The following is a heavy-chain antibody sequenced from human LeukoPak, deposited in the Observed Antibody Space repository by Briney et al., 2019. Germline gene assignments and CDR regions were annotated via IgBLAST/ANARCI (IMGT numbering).Heavy chain of an antibody. J-gene: IGHJ4*02. CDR3: ATDRSAVTDY. D-gene: IGHD4-17*01. CDR1: GGSISSYY. Sequence: LSLTCTGSGGSISSYYWSWVRQAPGKGLEWVAVISYDGSNKYYADSVKGRFTISRDNSKNTLYLQMNSLRAEDTAVYYCATDRSAVTDYWGQGTLVTVSS. CDR2: ISYDGSNK. V-gene: IGHV3-30*03.